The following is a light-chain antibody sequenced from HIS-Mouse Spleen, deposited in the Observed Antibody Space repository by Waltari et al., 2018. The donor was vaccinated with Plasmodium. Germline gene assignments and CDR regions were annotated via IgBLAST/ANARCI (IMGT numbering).Light chain of an antibody. CDR2: AAS. J-gene: IGKJ5*01. CDR1: QGISSW. CDR3: QQANSFPPSIT. Sequence: DIQMTQSPSSVSASVGDRVTITCRASQGISSWLDWYQQKPGKAPTLLIYAASSLQSGVPSRFSGSGSVTDFTLTISSLQPEDFATYYCQQANSFPPSITFGQGTRLEIK. V-gene: IGKV1-12*01.